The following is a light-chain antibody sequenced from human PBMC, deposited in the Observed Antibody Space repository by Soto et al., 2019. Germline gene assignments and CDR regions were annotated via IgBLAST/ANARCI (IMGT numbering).Light chain of an antibody. J-gene: IGKJ5*01. CDR3: QQYNTYPIT. Sequence: AIRMTQSPSSFSASTVDRVTITCRASQGISSYLAWYQQKPGKAPKLLIYAASTLQSGVPSRFSGSGSGTDFTLTISCLQSEDFATYYCQQYNTYPITFGQGTRLEIK. CDR2: AAS. V-gene: IGKV1-8*01. CDR1: QGISSY.